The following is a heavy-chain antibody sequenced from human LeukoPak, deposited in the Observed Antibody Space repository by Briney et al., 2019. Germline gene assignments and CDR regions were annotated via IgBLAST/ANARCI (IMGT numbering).Heavy chain of an antibody. CDR1: GDSISSYY. CDR2: VYVTGST. D-gene: IGHD6-19*01. Sequence: SETLSLTCTVPGDSISSYYWSRIRQPAGKGLEWIGRVYVTGSTNLNPALQSRVNMSVDTYKNQFSLKLTSVTAADTAVYYCARDRQWLVDHWGQGTLVTVSS. V-gene: IGHV4-4*07. J-gene: IGHJ5*02. CDR3: ARDRQWLVDH.